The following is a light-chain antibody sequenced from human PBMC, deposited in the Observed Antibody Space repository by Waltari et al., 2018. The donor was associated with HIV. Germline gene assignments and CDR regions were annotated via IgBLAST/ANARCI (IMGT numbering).Light chain of an antibody. CDR2: GNN. CDR3: QSYDSRLRAVV. V-gene: IGLV1-40*01. Sequence: QSVLTQQPSVSGAPGPRVTISCTGSSSNTGAGYDVHRYQHLPGTAPKLLIYGNNNRPSGVPDRFSGSKSGTSVSLAITGLQAEDEADYFCQSYDSRLRAVVFGGGTKLTVL. CDR1: SSNTGAGYD. J-gene: IGLJ2*01.